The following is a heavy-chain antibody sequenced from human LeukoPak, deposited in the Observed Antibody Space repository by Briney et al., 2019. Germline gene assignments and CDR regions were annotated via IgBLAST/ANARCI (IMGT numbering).Heavy chain of an antibody. J-gene: IGHJ4*02. CDR3: ARSSKPDY. V-gene: IGHV1-2*02. Sequence: ASVKVSCKASGYTFAAYYMYWVRQAPGQGLEWMGWINPNSGGTNYAQKFQGRVTMTRDTSISTAYMELSRLRSDDTAVYYCARSSKPDYWGQGTLVTVSS. CDR2: INPNSGGT. D-gene: IGHD2-2*01. CDR1: GYTFAAYY.